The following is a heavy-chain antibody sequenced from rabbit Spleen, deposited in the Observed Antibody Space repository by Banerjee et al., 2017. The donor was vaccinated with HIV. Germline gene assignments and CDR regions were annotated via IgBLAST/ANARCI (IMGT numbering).Heavy chain of an antibody. J-gene: IGHJ3*01. D-gene: IGHD4-1*01. Sequence: QEQLVESGGGLVTLGGSLKLSCKASGIDFNSGYDMCWVRQAPGKGLEWIGIIYAAKGSTDYASWVSGRFTISSDNAQSTVDLKMTSLTAADTATYFCARAIVPWLGLTRLDLWGPGTLVTVS. CDR3: ARAIVPWLGLTRLDL. CDR1: GIDFNSGYD. V-gene: IGHV1S43*01. CDR2: IYAAKGST.